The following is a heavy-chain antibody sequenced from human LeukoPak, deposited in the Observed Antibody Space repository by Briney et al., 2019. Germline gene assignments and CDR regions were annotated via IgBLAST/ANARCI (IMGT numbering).Heavy chain of an antibody. J-gene: IGHJ4*02. CDR1: GGSISSSSSY. D-gene: IGHD5-24*01. CDR3: ARHSRDGYIDFDN. Sequence: PSETLPLTCTVSGGSISSSSSYWGWVRQPPGKGGEWIGSIYYSGSTYYNPSLKSRVTISVDMSKNQFSLKLSSVTAADTAVYYRARHSRDGYIDFDNWGQGTLVTVSS. V-gene: IGHV4-39*01. CDR2: IYYSGST.